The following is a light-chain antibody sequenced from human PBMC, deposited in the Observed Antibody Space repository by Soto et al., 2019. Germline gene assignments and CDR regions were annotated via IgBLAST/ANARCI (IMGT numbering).Light chain of an antibody. V-gene: IGLV2-23*01. CDR2: EDD. CDR1: SSDDGSYNL. CDR3: YSYAGRSTSV. J-gene: IGLJ2*01. Sequence: QSALTQPASVSGSPGQSITISCTGTSSDDGSYNLVSWYQQYPGKAPKLMIFEDDERPSGVSNRFSGSKSGNTASLIISGLQAEDEADYYCYSYAGRSTSVFGGGTKLTVL.